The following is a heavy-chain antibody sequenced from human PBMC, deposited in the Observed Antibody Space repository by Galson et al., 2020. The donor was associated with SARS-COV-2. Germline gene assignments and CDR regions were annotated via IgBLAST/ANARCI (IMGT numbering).Heavy chain of an antibody. Sequence: SESLSLTCAVYGGSFSGYSWSWIRPPPGKGLEWIGTINSSGSTNYNSTLKSRVPILVDTSTQHFSLKLRSVHAADTAVYYCAREENFFLVVTATRMCYFDYWGRGTLATVSS. J-gene: IGHJ4*02. D-gene: IGHD2-21*02. CDR3: AREENFFLVVTATRMCYFDY. V-gene: IGHV4-34*01. CDR1: GGSFSGYS. CDR2: INSSGST.